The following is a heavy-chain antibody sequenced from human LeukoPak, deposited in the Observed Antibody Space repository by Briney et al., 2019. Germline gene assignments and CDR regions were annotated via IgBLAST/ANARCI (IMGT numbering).Heavy chain of an antibody. CDR2: ISSSGSTI. CDR3: ARVYSGDCLDY. CDR1: GFTFSSYE. Sequence: GGSLRLSCAASGFTFSSYEMNWVRQAPGKGLEWVSYISSSGSTIYYADSVKGRFTISRDNAKNSLYLQMNSLRAKDTAVYYCARVYSGDCLDYWGQGTLVTVSS. J-gene: IGHJ4*02. V-gene: IGHV3-48*03. D-gene: IGHD2-21*02.